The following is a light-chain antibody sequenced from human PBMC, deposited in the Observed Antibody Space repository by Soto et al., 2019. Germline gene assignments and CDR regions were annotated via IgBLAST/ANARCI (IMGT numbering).Light chain of an antibody. J-gene: IGKJ4*01. CDR1: QSISRY. CDR2: AAS. V-gene: IGKV1-39*01. Sequence: DIQMTQSPSSLSAFVGDRVTITCRASQSISRYLNWYQQKPGKAPKFLIYAASNLQSGVPSRFSGSGSGTDFTLTISSLQPEDAAICCAQRSNNAPPDGDLSFGGGTKV. CDR3: QRSNNAPPDGDLS.